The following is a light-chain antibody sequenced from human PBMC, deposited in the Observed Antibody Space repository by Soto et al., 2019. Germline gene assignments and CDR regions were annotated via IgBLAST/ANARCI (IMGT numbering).Light chain of an antibody. CDR3: QQYGSSPPRFT. J-gene: IGKJ3*01. V-gene: IGKV3-20*01. Sequence: EIVLTQSPGTLSLSPGERATLSCRASQSVSSSYLAWYQQKPGQDPRLLIYGASSRATGIPDRFSGSGSGTDFTLTISRLEPEDFAVYYCQQYGSSPPRFTFGPGTKGDIK. CDR1: QSVSSSY. CDR2: GAS.